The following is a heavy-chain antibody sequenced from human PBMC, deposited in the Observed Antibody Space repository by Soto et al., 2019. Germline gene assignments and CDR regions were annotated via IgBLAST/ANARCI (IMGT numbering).Heavy chain of an antibody. D-gene: IGHD2-2*01. CDR1: GYAFTSYG. CDR3: ARTQSVVVAAAIDY. V-gene: IGHV1-18*01. CDR2: ISAYNCNT. Sequence: GASVKLSCKASGYAFTSYGISSLRLAPGQGLERMGWISAYNCNTNYAQKLQGRVTMTTDTSTSTAYMELRSLRSDDTAVYYCARTQSVVVAAAIDYWGPGTLVTVSS. J-gene: IGHJ4*02.